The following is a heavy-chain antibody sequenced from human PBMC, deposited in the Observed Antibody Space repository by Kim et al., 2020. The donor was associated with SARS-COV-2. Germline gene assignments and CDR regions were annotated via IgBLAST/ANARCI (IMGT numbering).Heavy chain of an antibody. CDR1: GFTVSSNY. D-gene: IGHD4-17*01. Sequence: GGSLRLSCAASGFTVSSNYMSWVRQAPGKGLEWVSVIYSGGSTYYADSVKGRFTISRDNSKNTLYLQMNSLRAEDTAVYYCARGLDGPYGVAYYYYGMDVWGQGTTVTVSS. CDR3: ARGLDGPYGVAYYYYGMDV. CDR2: IYSGGST. V-gene: IGHV3-53*01. J-gene: IGHJ6*02.